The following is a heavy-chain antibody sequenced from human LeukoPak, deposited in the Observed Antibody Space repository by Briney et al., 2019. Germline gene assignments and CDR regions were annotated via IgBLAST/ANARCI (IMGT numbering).Heavy chain of an antibody. J-gene: IGHJ4*02. V-gene: IGHV3-30*03. Sequence: GGSLRLSCAASGFTFSSYGMHWVRQAPGKGLEWVAVISYDGSNKYYADSVKDRFTISRDNSKNTLYLQMNSLRAEDTAVYYCARDGIYYKVFDYWGQGTLVTVSS. CDR1: GFTFSSYG. CDR3: ARDGIYYKVFDY. CDR2: ISYDGSNK. D-gene: IGHD3-10*01.